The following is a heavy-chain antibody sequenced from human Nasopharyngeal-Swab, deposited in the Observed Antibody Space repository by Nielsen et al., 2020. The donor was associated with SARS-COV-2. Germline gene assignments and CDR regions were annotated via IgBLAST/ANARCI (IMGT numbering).Heavy chain of an antibody. CDR2: IIPIFGTA. CDR1: GGTFSSYA. Sequence: SVKVSCKASGGTFSSYAISWVRQAPGQGLEWMGGIIPIFGTANYAQKFQGRVTITADESTSTAYMELSSLRSEDTAVYYCARGSGSSSWELDYWGQGPWSPSPQ. V-gene: IGHV1-69*13. D-gene: IGHD6-13*01. CDR3: ARGSGSSSWELDY. J-gene: IGHJ4*02.